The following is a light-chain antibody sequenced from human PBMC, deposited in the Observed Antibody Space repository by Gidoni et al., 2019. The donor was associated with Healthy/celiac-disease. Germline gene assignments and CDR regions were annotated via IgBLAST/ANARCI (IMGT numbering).Light chain of an antibody. CDR1: QRISSY. CDR3: QQSYSTPQLT. J-gene: IGKJ4*01. CDR2: AAS. V-gene: IGKV1-39*01. Sequence: DIQMTQSPSSLSASVGDRVTITCRASQRISSYLNWYQQKPGKAPKLLSYAASSLQSGVPSRFSGSGSGTDFTLTISSLQPEDFATYYCQQSYSTPQLTFGGXTKVEIK.